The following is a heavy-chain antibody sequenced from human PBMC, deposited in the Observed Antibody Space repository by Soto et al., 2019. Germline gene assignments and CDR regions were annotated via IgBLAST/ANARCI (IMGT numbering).Heavy chain of an antibody. D-gene: IGHD3-10*01. J-gene: IGHJ4*02. CDR1: GFTFSSYG. CDR2: IWYDGSNK. V-gene: IGHV3-33*01. Sequence: PGGSLRLSCAASGFTFSSYGMHWVRQAPGKGLEWVAVIWYDGSNKYYADSVKGRFTISRDNSKNTLYLQMNSLRAEDTAVYYCAREHYYGSNFDYWGQGTXVTVSS. CDR3: AREHYYGSNFDY.